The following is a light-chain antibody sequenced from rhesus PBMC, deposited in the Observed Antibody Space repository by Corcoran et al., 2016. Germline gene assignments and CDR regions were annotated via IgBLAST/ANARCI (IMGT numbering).Light chain of an antibody. CDR2: YAS. J-gene: IGKJ1*01. CDR3: QHGYGTPPT. Sequence: DIQMTQSPSSLSASVGDTVTITCRASQGISNNLAWYQQKPGKVPKLLIYYASTLQSGVPSRFVCSGSVTDFTLPISSLQPEDFATYYCQHGYGTPPTFGRGTKVEIK. CDR1: QGISNN. V-gene: IGKV1S15*01.